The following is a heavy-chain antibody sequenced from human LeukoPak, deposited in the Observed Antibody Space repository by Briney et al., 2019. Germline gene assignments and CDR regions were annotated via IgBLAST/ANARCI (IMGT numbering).Heavy chain of an antibody. J-gene: IGHJ4*02. D-gene: IGHD6-19*01. Sequence: SWIRQPAGKGLEWIGRIKSKTDDGTTDYAAPVKGRFTISRDDSKNTLYLQMNSLKTEDTAVYYCTTGIAVAPDYWGQGTLVTVSS. CDR2: IKSKTDDGTT. V-gene: IGHV3-15*01. CDR3: TTGIAVAPDY.